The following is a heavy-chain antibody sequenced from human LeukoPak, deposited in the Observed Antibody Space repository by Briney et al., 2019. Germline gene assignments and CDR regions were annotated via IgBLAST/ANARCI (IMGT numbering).Heavy chain of an antibody. CDR2: ISAYNGNT. CDR3: ARRYSSGPYDAFDI. D-gene: IGHD6-19*01. V-gene: IGHV1-18*01. J-gene: IGHJ3*02. CDR1: GYTFISYG. Sequence: GASVKVSCKASGYTFISYGISWVRQAPGQGLEWMGWISAYNGNTNYAQKLQGRVTMTTATSTSTAYMELRSLRSDDTAVYYCARRYSSGPYDAFDIWGQGQWSPSLQ.